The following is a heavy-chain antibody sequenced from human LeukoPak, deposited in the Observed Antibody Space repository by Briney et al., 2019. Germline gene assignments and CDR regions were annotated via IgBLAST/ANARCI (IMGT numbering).Heavy chain of an antibody. J-gene: IGHJ4*02. CDR3: AKDRASEYSSGWPFDY. Sequence: PGGSLRLSCAASGFTFSSYAMSWVRQAPGKGLEWVSVISGSGGSTYYAHSVKGRFTISRDNSKNTLYLQMNSLRAEDTAVYYCAKDRASEYSSGWPFDYWGQGTLVTVSS. CDR1: GFTFSSYA. V-gene: IGHV3-23*01. CDR2: ISGSGGST. D-gene: IGHD6-19*01.